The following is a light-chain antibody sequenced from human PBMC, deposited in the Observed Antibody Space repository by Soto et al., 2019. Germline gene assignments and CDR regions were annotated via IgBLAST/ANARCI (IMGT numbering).Light chain of an antibody. CDR2: WAS. Sequence: DVVMTQSPDSVAVSLGERATITCKSSQTLLYTSNNKNYLAWYQQKPGQSPKLLIYWASTRESGVPDRFSGSGSGTDFTLTISGRQAEDVAVYFCQQYYFSPPTFGQGTKVEIK. J-gene: IGKJ1*01. V-gene: IGKV4-1*01. CDR3: QQYYFSPPT. CDR1: QTLLYTSNNKNY.